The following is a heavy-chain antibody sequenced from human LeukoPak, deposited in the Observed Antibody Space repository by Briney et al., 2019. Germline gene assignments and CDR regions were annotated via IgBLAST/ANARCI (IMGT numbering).Heavy chain of an antibody. V-gene: IGHV3-30*02. D-gene: IGHD6-13*01. CDR2: IRYDGSNK. CDR3: AKEPRDAAAPGYFDY. Sequence: GGSLRLSCAVSGFTFSSYGMHWVRQAPGKGLEWVAFIRYDGSNKDYADSVKGRFTISRDNSKNTLYLQMNSLRAEDTAVYYCAKEPRDAAAPGYFDYWGQGTLVTVSS. CDR1: GFTFSSYG. J-gene: IGHJ4*02.